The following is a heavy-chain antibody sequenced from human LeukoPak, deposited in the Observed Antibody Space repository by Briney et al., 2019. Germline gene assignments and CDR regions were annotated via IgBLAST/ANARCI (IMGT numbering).Heavy chain of an antibody. CDR1: GGTFSTSA. V-gene: IGHV1-69*04. D-gene: IGHD5-18*01. Sequence: SVKVSCKTSGGTFSTSAITWVRQAPGQGLEWMGRIIPVLNITTYAQRFQGRVTITADTSTSAVYMELSSLRSEETAVYYCARDQGLTAPPPYGLDVWGQGTTVIVSS. J-gene: IGHJ6*02. CDR3: ARDQGLTAPPPYGLDV. CDR2: IIPVLNIT.